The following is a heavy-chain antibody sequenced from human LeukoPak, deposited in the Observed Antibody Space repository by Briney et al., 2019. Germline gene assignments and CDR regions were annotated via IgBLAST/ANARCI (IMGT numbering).Heavy chain of an antibody. D-gene: IGHD3-9*01. CDR2: IDNDGHGI. Sequence: GGSLRLSCAASGFTFSGYWMHWVRQGPEKGLELVSRIDNDGHGIIYADSVKGRFTTSRDNAKNSLYLQMNNLRAEDTAVYYCARDIRIYDILTGYYLWYFDLWGRGTLVTVSS. J-gene: IGHJ2*01. V-gene: IGHV3-74*01. CDR1: GFTFSGYW. CDR3: ARDIRIYDILTGYYLWYFDL.